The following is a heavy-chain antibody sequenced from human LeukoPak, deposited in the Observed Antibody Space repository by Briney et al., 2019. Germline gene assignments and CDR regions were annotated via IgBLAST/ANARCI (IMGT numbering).Heavy chain of an antibody. Sequence: PGGSLRLSCAASGFTFSTYGMSWVRQAPGKGLEWVSGISGSGGSTFYADSVEGRFTISRDNSKNTLFLQMNSLRAEDTAVYYCAKDSPIGVTMFCAGLDYWGQGTLVTVSS. V-gene: IGHV3-23*01. J-gene: IGHJ4*02. CDR3: AKDSPIGVTMFCAGLDY. D-gene: IGHD3-10*02. CDR2: ISGSGGST. CDR1: GFTFSTYG.